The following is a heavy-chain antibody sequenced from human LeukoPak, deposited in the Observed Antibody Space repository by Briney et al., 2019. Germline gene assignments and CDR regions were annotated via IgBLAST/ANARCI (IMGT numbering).Heavy chain of an antibody. D-gene: IGHD3-10*01. V-gene: IGHV4-38-2*02. Sequence: PSETLSLTCTVSGYSISSGYYWGWIRQPPGKGLEWIGSIYHSGSTYYNPSLKSRVTISVDTSKNQFSLKLSSVTAADTAVYYCARRIRRHNDYYGSGSYYNWFDPWGQGTLVTVSS. J-gene: IGHJ5*02. CDR1: GYSISSGYY. CDR3: ARRIRRHNDYYGSGSYYNWFDP. CDR2: IYHSGST.